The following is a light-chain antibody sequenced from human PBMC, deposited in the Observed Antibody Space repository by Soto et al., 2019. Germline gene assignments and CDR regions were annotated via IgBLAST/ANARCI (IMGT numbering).Light chain of an antibody. Sequence: EIVLTQSPATLSWSPVERATRSFRASQSVSSYLAWYQQKPGQAPRLLIYDASNRATGIPARFSGSGSGTDFTLTITRLEPEDFAVYYCQQYGGSVPWTFGQGTKVDIK. CDR3: QQYGGSVPWT. CDR2: DAS. CDR1: QSVSSY. J-gene: IGKJ1*01. V-gene: IGKV3-11*01.